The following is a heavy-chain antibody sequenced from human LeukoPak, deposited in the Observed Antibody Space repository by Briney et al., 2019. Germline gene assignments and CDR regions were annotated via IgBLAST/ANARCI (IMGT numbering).Heavy chain of an antibody. V-gene: IGHV3-7*04. CDR3: ARGYSDSSGIDY. Sequence: GGSLRLSCAASGFTFSDYAMSWVRQAPGKGLEWVANIKQDGNEKYYVDSVKGRFTVSRDNAKNSLYLQMNSLRAEDTAVYYCARGYSDSSGIDYWGQGTLVTVSS. CDR1: GFTFSDYA. J-gene: IGHJ4*02. D-gene: IGHD3-22*01. CDR2: IKQDGNEK.